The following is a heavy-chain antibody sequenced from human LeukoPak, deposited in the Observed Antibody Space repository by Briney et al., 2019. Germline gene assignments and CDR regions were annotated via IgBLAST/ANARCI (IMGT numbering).Heavy chain of an antibody. CDR1: GYTFTGYY. J-gene: IGHJ4*02. CDR2: INPNSGGT. Sequence: ASVKVSCKASGYTFTGYYMHWVRQAPGQGLEWMGWINPNSGGTNYAQKFQGRVTMTRDTSTSTAYMELRSLRSDDTDVYYCARGFPPRRQYDSSGYYSYYFDYWGQGTLVTVSS. V-gene: IGHV1-2*02. CDR3: ARGFPPRRQYDSSGYYSYYFDY. D-gene: IGHD3-22*01.